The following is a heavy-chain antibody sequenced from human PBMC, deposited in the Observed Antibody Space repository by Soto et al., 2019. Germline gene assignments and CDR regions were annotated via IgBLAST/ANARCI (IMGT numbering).Heavy chain of an antibody. CDR1: GFTLRNYA. CDR2: ISANDVGT. J-gene: IGHJ4*02. V-gene: IGHV3-23*01. D-gene: IGHD1-20*01. CDR3: AKAKNDYNWDNRPPFDY. Sequence: GGSLRLSCEASGFTLRNYAMTWVRQAPGKGLEWVSLISANDVGTYYAESVKTRFTISTDQSRNTVYLQMDSLRADDTAIYYCAKAKNDYNWDNRPPFDYWGQGTLVTVSS.